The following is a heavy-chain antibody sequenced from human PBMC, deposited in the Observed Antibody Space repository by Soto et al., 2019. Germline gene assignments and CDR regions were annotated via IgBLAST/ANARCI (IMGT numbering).Heavy chain of an antibody. CDR3: ARDVLSNSHYLDL. J-gene: IGHJ4*02. CDR1: GYTFDTYS. V-gene: IGHV1-18*04. CDR2: INPYNGNT. D-gene: IGHD1-1*01. Sequence: EPSVNVSCKASGYTFDTYSMTWVRQAPGQGLEWMAWINPYNGNTHYSQKAQGRVSVTTDTSTSTVYMELRSLRSDDTAVYYCARDVLSNSHYLDLWGQGNLVTVSS.